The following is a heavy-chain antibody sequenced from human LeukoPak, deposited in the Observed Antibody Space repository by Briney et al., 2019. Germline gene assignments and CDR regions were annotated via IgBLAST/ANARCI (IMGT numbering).Heavy chain of an antibody. J-gene: IGHJ4*02. CDR3: AARMGNNWNTLDY. CDR1: GFTLSSYA. D-gene: IGHD1-20*01. Sequence: GGSLRLSCAASGFTLSSYALSWVRQAPGKGLEWVSAISGSGGSRYYADSVKGRFPISRDNSKNTLYLQMSSLRAEDTAVYYCAARMGNNWNTLDYWGQGTLVTVSS. V-gene: IGHV3-23*01. CDR2: ISGSGGSR.